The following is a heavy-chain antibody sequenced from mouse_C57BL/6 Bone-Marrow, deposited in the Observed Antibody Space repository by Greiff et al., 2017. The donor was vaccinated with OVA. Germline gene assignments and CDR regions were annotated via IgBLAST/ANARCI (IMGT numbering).Heavy chain of an antibody. J-gene: IGHJ4*01. D-gene: IGHD1-1*01. Sequence: QVQLKESGAELVRPGTSVKVSCKASGYAFTNYLIEWVKQRPGQGLEWIGVINPGSGGTNYNEKFKGKATLTADKSSSTAYMQLSSLTSEDSAVYFCARKDYYGSSWAKDYWGQGTSVTVSS. V-gene: IGHV1-54*01. CDR1: GYAFTNYL. CDR3: ARKDYYGSSWAKDY. CDR2: INPGSGGT.